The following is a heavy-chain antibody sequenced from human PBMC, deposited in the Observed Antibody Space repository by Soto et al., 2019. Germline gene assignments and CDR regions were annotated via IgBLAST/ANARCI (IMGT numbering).Heavy chain of an antibody. CDR2: IRSKAYGGTT. CDR1: GFTFGDYA. D-gene: IGHD6-13*01. J-gene: IGHJ6*02. V-gene: IGHV3-49*04. CDR3: TRFHKQGYYYYGMDV. Sequence: GGSLILSCTASGFTFGDYAMSWVRQAPGKGLEWVGFIRSKAYGGTTEYAASVKGRFTISRDDSKSIAYLQMNSLKTEDTAVYYCTRFHKQGYYYYGMDVWGQGTTVTVSS.